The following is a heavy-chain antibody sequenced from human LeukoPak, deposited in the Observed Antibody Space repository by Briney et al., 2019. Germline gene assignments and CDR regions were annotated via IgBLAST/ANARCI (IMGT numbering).Heavy chain of an antibody. J-gene: IGHJ5*02. CDR3: ARGAYYDFWSGPNNWFDP. CDR1: GGSFSSYY. D-gene: IGHD3-3*01. Sequence: SETLSLTCAVYGGSFSSYYWSWIRQPPGKGLEWIGEINHSGSTNYNPSLKSRVTISVDTSKNQFSLKLGSATAADTAVYYCARGAYYDFWSGPNNWFDPWGQGTLVTVSS. CDR2: INHSGST. V-gene: IGHV4-34*01.